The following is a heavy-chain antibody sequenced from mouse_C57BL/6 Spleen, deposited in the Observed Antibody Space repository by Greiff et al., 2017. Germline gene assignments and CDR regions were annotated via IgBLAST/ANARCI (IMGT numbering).Heavy chain of an antibody. D-gene: IGHD2-4*01. J-gene: IGHJ4*01. Sequence: EVQLQQSGPELVKPGASVKISCKASGYTFTDYYMNWVKQSHGKSLEWIGDINPNNGGTSYNQKFKGKATLTVDKSSSTAYMELRSLTSEDSAVYYCAYDYDRGAMDYWGQGTSVTVSS. CDR3: AYDYDRGAMDY. CDR2: INPNNGGT. V-gene: IGHV1-26*01. CDR1: GYTFTDYY.